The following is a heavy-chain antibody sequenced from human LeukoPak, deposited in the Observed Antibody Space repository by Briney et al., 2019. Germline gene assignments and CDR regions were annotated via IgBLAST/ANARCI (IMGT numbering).Heavy chain of an antibody. CDR1: GYTFTSYG. J-gene: IGHJ5*02. CDR2: ISAYNGNT. CDR3: ARDRRTYSSSSWFDP. V-gene: IGHV1-18*01. D-gene: IGHD6-6*01. Sequence: ASVKVSCKASGYTFTSYGITWVRQAPGQGLEWMGWISAYNGNTNYAQKFQGRVTMTTDTSTGTAYMELRSLRSDDTAVYYCARDRRTYSSSSWFDPWGQGTLVTVSS.